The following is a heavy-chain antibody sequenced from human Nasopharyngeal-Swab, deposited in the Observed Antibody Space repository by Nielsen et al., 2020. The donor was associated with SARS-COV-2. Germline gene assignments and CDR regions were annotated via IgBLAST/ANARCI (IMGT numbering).Heavy chain of an antibody. J-gene: IGHJ5*02. CDR1: GGSMSSSGYH. CDR3: GRREEANRLDP. V-gene: IGHV4-39*01. CDR2: IHYGGGT. D-gene: IGHD5-24*01. Sequence: SETLSLTCTVAGGSMSSSGYHWGWIRQPPGKGLEWIGSIHYGGGTYYNPSLSRRVTLAVDASRNQFSLTVTSVTAADTALYEGGRREEANRLDPWGQGTLVTVSS.